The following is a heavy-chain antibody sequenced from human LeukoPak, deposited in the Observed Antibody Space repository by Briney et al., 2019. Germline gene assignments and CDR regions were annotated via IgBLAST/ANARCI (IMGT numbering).Heavy chain of an antibody. CDR2: ISAYNGNT. CDR3: ARDQGGIAAAGTRYFQH. Sequence: AAAKVSFKSSGYTFTSYGISWVRQAPGQGPEWMGWISAYNGNTNYAQKLQGRVTMTTDTSTSTAYTELRSLRSDDTAVYYCARDQGGIAAAGTRYFQHWGQGTLVTVSS. CDR1: GYTFTSYG. J-gene: IGHJ1*01. D-gene: IGHD6-13*01. V-gene: IGHV1-18*04.